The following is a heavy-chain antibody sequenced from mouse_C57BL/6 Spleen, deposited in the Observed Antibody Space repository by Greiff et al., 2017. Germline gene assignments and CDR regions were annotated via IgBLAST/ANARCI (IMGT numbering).Heavy chain of an antibody. CDR3: ARNGHYDGSSSFAY. Sequence: VQLQQSGPELVKPGASVKMSCKASGYTFTDYNMHWVKQSHGKSLEWIGYINPNNGGTSYNQKFKGKATLTVNKSSSTAYMELRSLTSEDSAVYYCARNGHYDGSSSFAYWGQGTLVTVSA. V-gene: IGHV1-22*01. J-gene: IGHJ3*01. CDR1: GYTFTDYN. CDR2: INPNNGGT. D-gene: IGHD1-1*01.